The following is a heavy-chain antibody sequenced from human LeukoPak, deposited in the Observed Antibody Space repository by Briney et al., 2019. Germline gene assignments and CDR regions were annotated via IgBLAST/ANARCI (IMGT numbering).Heavy chain of an antibody. V-gene: IGHV4-61*09. CDR1: GGSISSGSYY. D-gene: IGHD3-3*01. Sequence: PSETLSLTCTVSGGSISSGSYYWSWIRQPAGKGLEWIGHIYTSGSTNYNPSLKSRVTMSVDTSKNQFSLKLSSVTAADTAVYYCAGNDFWSGYLDYWGQGTLVTVSS. CDR2: IYTSGST. J-gene: IGHJ4*02. CDR3: AGNDFWSGYLDY.